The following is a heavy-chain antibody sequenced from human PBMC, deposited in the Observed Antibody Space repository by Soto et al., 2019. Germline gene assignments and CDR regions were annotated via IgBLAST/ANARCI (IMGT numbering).Heavy chain of an antibody. Sequence: RASVKVSCKASGGTFSSYAISWVRQAPGQGLEWMEGIIPIFGTANYAQKFQGRVTITADESTSTAYMELSSLRSEDTAVYYCAGDFDTAIALGYWGQGTLVTVSS. CDR2: IIPIFGTA. D-gene: IGHD5-18*01. V-gene: IGHV1-69*13. CDR1: GGTFSSYA. CDR3: AGDFDTAIALGY. J-gene: IGHJ4*02.